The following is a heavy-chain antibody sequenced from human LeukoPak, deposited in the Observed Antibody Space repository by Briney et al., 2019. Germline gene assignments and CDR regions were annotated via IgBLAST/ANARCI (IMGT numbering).Heavy chain of an antibody. CDR2: IGTAGDT. V-gene: IGHV3-13*01. Sequence: GGSPRLSCAASGFTFSSYDMHWVRQATGKGLEWVSAIGTAGDTYYPGSVKGRFTISRENAKNSLYLQMNSLRAGDTAVYYCARGPSSWSYYYYYGMDVWGQGTTVTVSS. J-gene: IGHJ6*02. CDR3: ARGPSSWSYYYYYGMDV. CDR1: GFTFSSYD. D-gene: IGHD6-13*01.